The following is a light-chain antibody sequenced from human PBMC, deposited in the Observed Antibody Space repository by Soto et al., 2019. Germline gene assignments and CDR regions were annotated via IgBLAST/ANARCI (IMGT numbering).Light chain of an antibody. J-gene: IGLJ1*01. Sequence: QSVLTQPPSASGTPGQRVTISCSGSSSNIGSHTLNWYQQLPGTAPKLLIYINNHRPSGVPDRFSASKSGTSASLAISGLQSEDEADYYCAAWDDNLNGYVFGTGTKLTVL. CDR3: AAWDDNLNGYV. V-gene: IGLV1-44*01. CDR2: INN. CDR1: SSNIGSHT.